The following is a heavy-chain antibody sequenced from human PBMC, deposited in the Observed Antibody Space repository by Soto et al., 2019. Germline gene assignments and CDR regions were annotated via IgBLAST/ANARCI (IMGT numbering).Heavy chain of an antibody. Sequence: ASETLSLTCAVYGGSFSGYYWSWIRQPPGKGLEWIGEINHSGSTNYNPSLKSRVTISVDTSKNQFSLKLSSVTAADTAVYYCARGFKTTVTIRGRYLYMDVWGKGTTVTVSS. CDR1: GGSFSGYY. J-gene: IGHJ6*03. CDR2: INHSGST. D-gene: IGHD4-17*01. V-gene: IGHV4-34*01. CDR3: ARGFKTTVTIRGRYLYMDV.